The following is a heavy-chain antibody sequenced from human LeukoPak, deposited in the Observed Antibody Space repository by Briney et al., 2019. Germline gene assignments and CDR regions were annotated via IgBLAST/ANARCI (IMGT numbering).Heavy chain of an antibody. J-gene: IGHJ5*02. CDR2: IYHSGST. D-gene: IGHD3-10*01. V-gene: IGHV4-30-2*01. CDR1: GGSISSGGYS. CDR3: ARAKFGFGELLSWFDP. Sequence: SETLSLTCAVSGGSISSGGYSWSWIRQPPGKGLEWIGYIYHSGSTYYNPSLKSRATISVDRSKNQFSLKLSSVTAADTAVYYCARAKFGFGELLSWFDPWGQGTLVTVSS.